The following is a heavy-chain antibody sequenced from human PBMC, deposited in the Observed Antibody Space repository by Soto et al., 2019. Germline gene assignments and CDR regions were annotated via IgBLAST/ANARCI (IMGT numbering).Heavy chain of an antibody. V-gene: IGHV3-33*01. CDR2: IWYDGSNK. D-gene: IGHD1-26*01. J-gene: IGHJ6*02. Sequence: GGSLRLSCAASGFTFSSYGMHWVRQAPGKGLERVAVIWYDGSNKYYADSVKGRFTISRDNSKSTLYLQMNSLRAEDTAVYYCAREPILTSYGWAEQYYYYYGMDVWGQGTTVTVSS. CDR1: GFTFSSYG. CDR3: AREPILTSYGWAEQYYYYYGMDV.